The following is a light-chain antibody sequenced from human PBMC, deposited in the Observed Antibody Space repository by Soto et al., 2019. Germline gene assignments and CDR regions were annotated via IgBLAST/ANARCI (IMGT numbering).Light chain of an antibody. Sequence: DIQMTQSPSYVSASVGDRVTITCRASQVIGSWLAWYQQKPGKAPNLLIYAASSLHSGVPSSFSGSGSGTDFTLTISSLQPEDSATYYCQQANSFPWTFGQGTKVEIK. CDR3: QQANSFPWT. V-gene: IGKV1-12*01. CDR1: QVIGSW. J-gene: IGKJ1*01. CDR2: AAS.